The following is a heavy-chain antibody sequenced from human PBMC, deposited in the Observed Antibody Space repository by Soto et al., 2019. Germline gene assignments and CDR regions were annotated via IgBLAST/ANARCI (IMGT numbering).Heavy chain of an antibody. CDR2: IYHSGST. CDR3: ARVEYSSSSFDY. V-gene: IGHV4-30-2*01. Sequence: SETLSLTCAVSGGSISSGGYSWSWIRQPPGRGLEWIGYIYHSGSTYYNPSLKSRVTISVDRSKNQFSLKLSSVTAADTAVYYCARVEYSSSSFDYWGQGTLVTVSS. CDR1: GGSISSGGYS. D-gene: IGHD6-6*01. J-gene: IGHJ4*02.